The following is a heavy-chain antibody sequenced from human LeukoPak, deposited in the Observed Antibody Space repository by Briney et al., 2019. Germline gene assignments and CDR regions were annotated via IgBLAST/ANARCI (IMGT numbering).Heavy chain of an antibody. Sequence: GGSLRLSCAASGFTFSSYSMNWVRQAPGKGLEWVSYISSSSSTIYYADSVKGRFTISRDNAKNTLYLQMNSLRAEDTAVYYCAKRQIVATIPPYYYYYYMDVWGKGTTVTISS. V-gene: IGHV3-48*04. J-gene: IGHJ6*03. CDR3: AKRQIVATIPPYYYYYYMDV. CDR1: GFTFSSYS. CDR2: ISSSSSTI. D-gene: IGHD5-12*01.